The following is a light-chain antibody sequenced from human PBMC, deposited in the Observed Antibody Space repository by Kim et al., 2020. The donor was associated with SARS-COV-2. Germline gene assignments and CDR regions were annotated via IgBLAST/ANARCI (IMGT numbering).Light chain of an antibody. J-gene: IGLJ3*02. CDR3: QSADSSDTFWV. CDR1: ALPKQY. V-gene: IGLV3-25*03. Sequence: PGQTARITCSGAALPKQYVYWFQQKPGQAPVVVIYEDTERPSGIPERFSGSTSGTTVTLTISGVQAEDEADYYCQSADSSDTFWVFGGGTQLTVL. CDR2: EDT.